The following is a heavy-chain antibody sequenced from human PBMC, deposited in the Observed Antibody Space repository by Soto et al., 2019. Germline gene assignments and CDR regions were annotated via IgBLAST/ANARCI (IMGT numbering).Heavy chain of an antibody. V-gene: IGHV4-34*01. CDR3: ARGVKLREYCSSTSCSYYYYYGMDV. CDR1: GGSFSGYY. D-gene: IGHD2-2*01. CDR2: INHSGST. J-gene: IGHJ6*02. Sequence: SETLSLTCAVYGGSFSGYYWSWIRQPPGKGLEWIGEINHSGSTNYNPSLKSRVTISVDTSKNQFSLKLSSVTAADTAVYYCARGVKLREYCSSTSCSYYYYYGMDVWGQGTTVTAP.